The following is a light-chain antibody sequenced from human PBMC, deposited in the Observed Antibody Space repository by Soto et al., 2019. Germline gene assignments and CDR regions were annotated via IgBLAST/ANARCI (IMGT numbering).Light chain of an antibody. CDR2: KVS. J-gene: IGKJ3*01. CDR3: MQVTQLPHT. V-gene: IGKV2-24*01. Sequence: DIVLTQAPLSSPVTLGQPASISCRSSQSLLRRDGNTYLRWLHQRPGQPPRLLIYKVSNRLSVVPDRFSGSRAGTDFTLKINRVEPADVGIYYSMQVTQLPHTFGPGTKVQI. CDR1: QSLLRRDGNTY.